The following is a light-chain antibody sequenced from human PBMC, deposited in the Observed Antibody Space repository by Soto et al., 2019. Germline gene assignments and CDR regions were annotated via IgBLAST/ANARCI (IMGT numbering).Light chain of an antibody. V-gene: IGKV3-20*01. CDR2: GAS. Sequence: EIVMTQSPATLSVSPGERATLSCRASQRVYSSYLAWYQQKPGQAPRLLIYGASTRATGIPDRFSGSGSGTDFTLTISRLEPEDFAVYYCQQSETFGQGTRLE. J-gene: IGKJ5*01. CDR1: QRVYSSY. CDR3: QQSET.